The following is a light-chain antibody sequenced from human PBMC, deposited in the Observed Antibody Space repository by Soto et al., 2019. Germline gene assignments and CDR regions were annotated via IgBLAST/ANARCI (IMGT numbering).Light chain of an antibody. V-gene: IGKV3-11*01. Sequence: DIVLTLSPATLSLYTGERATLSCRASQSVSSYLAWDQQKPGQAPRLLIYDASNRATGIPARFSGSGSGTDFTLTISSLEPEDFAVYYCQQRSNWPWTFGHVTKV. J-gene: IGKJ1*01. CDR1: QSVSSY. CDR3: QQRSNWPWT. CDR2: DAS.